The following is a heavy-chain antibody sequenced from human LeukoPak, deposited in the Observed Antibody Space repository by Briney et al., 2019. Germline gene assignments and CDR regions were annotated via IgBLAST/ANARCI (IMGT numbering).Heavy chain of an antibody. Sequence: ASVKVSCKASGYTFTRYYMHWVRQAPGQGLEWMGRINANSGVTNYTQKSQGRVTMTRDTSLSTRCIELSTLRSADTGVYYCARDAAHKAFDIWGQGTVVTVSS. V-gene: IGHV1-2*05. CDR2: INANSGVT. D-gene: IGHD6-13*01. CDR3: ARDAAHKAFDI. J-gene: IGHJ3*02. CDR1: GYTFTRYY.